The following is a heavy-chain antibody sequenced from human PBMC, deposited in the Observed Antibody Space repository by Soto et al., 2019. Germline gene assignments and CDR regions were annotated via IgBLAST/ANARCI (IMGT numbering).Heavy chain of an antibody. CDR2: TYYRSNWNN. Sequence: SQTLSLTCAISGDSVSSNIAAWNWIRQSPSRGLEWLGRTYYRSNWNNDYAVSVKSRMTINADTSKNQVSLQLSSVTPEDTAVYYCAGVSHLGRGLNSWGQGTLVTVSS. J-gene: IGHJ4*02. CDR1: GDSVSSNIAA. CDR3: AGVSHLGRGLNS. D-gene: IGHD3-10*01. V-gene: IGHV6-1*01.